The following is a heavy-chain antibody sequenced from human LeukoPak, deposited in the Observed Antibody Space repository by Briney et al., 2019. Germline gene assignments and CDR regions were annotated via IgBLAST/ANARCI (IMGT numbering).Heavy chain of an antibody. D-gene: IGHD1-1*01. Sequence: ASVKVSCKASGGTFSSYAISWVRQAPGQGLEWMGGIIPIFGTANYAQKFQGRVTITAENSTSTAYMELTSLRSEDTAVYYCASKASGPYYFDYWGQGTLVTVSS. V-gene: IGHV1-69*06. CDR3: ASKASGPYYFDY. CDR2: IIPIFGTA. CDR1: GGTFSSYA. J-gene: IGHJ4*02.